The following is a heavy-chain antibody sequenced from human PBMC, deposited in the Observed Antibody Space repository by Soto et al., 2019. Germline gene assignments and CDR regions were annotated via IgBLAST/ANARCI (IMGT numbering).Heavy chain of an antibody. CDR1: GFSFTNAW. V-gene: IGHV3-15*01. Sequence: PGGSLRLSCAASGFSFTNAWMNWVRQAPGKGLEWIGRIKTKVDGGTAEYAPPVKVRFTISRDDSKNTLYLQMNSLKNEDTAVYYCSFQESTTVTTFEYWGHGTLVTVSS. D-gene: IGHD4-17*01. CDR3: SFQESTTVTTFEY. CDR2: IKTKVDGGTA. J-gene: IGHJ4*01.